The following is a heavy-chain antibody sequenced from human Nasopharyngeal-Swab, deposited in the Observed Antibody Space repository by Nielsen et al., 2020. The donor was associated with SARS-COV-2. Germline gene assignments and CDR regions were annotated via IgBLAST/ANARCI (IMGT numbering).Heavy chain of an antibody. D-gene: IGHD1-26*01. Sequence: SVKVSCKASAGTFRTYAISWVRQAPGQGLEWMGGIIPIFGTANYAQKFQGRVTTTADSSASTAYMELSSLRSEDTAVYYCARGVVSGSYGSLTDAFEIWGQGTMVTVSS. J-gene: IGHJ3*02. V-gene: IGHV1-69*06. CDR3: ARGVVSGSYGSLTDAFEI. CDR1: AGTFRTYA. CDR2: IIPIFGTA.